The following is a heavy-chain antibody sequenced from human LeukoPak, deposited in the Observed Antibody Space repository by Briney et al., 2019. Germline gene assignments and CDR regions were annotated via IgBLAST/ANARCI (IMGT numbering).Heavy chain of an antibody. CDR3: ALVYSSGWLRNFDY. J-gene: IGHJ4*02. V-gene: IGHV3-9*01. D-gene: IGHD6-19*01. CDR2: ISWNSGSI. Sequence: PGRSLRLSCAASGFTFEDYAMHWVPQAPGKGLEWVSGISWNSGSIGYADSVKGRFTISRHNAKNSLYLQMNSLRAEDTALYYCALVYSSGWLRNFDYWGQGTLVTVSS. CDR1: GFTFEDYA.